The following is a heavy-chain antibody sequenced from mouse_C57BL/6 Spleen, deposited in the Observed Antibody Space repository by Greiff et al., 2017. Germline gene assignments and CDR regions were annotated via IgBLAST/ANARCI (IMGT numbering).Heavy chain of an antibody. Sequence: EVKLMESGGGLVKPGGSLKLSCAASGFTFSSYAMSWVRQTPEKRLEWVATISDGGSYTYYPDTVKGRFTISRDNAKNNLYLQMSHLKSEDTAMYYCARDGYYGSSPYYVDYWGQGTTLTVSS. CDR2: ISDGGSYT. J-gene: IGHJ2*01. CDR1: GFTFSSYA. V-gene: IGHV5-4*01. D-gene: IGHD1-1*01. CDR3: ARDGYYGSSPYYVDY.